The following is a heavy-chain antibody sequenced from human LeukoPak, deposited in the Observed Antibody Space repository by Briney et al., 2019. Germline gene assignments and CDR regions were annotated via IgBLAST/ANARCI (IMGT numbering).Heavy chain of an antibody. Sequence: PGRSLRLSCAASGFSVSNYGVHWIRQAPGKGLEWVAVIWYDGDEEFYADSVKGRFTVFRDNSKNTLYLQMNSLRAEDTALYYCARESGTSATGGVFDYWGQGTLVTVSS. CDR3: ARESGTSATGGVFDY. J-gene: IGHJ4*02. D-gene: IGHD1-1*01. CDR1: GFSVSNYG. CDR2: IWYDGDEE. V-gene: IGHV3-33*01.